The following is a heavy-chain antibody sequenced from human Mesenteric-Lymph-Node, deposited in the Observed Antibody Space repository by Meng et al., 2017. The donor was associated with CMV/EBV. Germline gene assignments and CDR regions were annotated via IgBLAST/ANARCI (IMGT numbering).Heavy chain of an antibody. CDR1: GGSFSGYY. CDR3: VKDVGTGTTCY. J-gene: IGHJ4*02. Sequence: SETLSLTCAVYGGSFSGYYWSWIRQPPGKGLEWIGSIYYGGSTYYSPSLKSRVTISIDTSKNQFSLKLNSVTAADTAVYYCVKDVGTGTTCYWGQGTLVTVSS. V-gene: IGHV4-34*01. D-gene: IGHD1-7*01. CDR2: IYYGGST.